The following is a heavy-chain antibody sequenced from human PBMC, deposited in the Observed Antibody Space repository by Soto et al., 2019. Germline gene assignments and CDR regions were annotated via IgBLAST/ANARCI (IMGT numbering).Heavy chain of an antibody. J-gene: IGHJ5*02. D-gene: IGHD3-10*01. CDR1: GGTFSSYA. CDR3: ARAVWFGEPPFDP. CDR2: IIPIFGTA. Sequence: QVQLVQSGAEVKKPGSSVKVSCKASGGTFSSYAISWVRQAPGQGLEWMGGIIPIFGTANYAQKFQGRVTITEDESTSTAYMERSRLRSEDTAVYYCARAVWFGEPPFDPWGQGTLVTVSS. V-gene: IGHV1-69*12.